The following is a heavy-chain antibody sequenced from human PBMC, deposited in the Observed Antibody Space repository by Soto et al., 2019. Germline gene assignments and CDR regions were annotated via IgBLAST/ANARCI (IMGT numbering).Heavy chain of an antibody. V-gene: IGHV3-48*01. CDR1: GFTFSTYS. CDR2: ISISSSTI. Sequence: ESGGGLVQPGGSLRLSCAASGFTFSTYSMNWVHQAPGKGLEWVSYISISSSTIYYADSVKGRFTISGDNAKNSLYLQMNSLRAEDTAVYYCAREGDSSGWYNWFDPWGQGTLVTVSS. CDR3: AREGDSSGWYNWFDP. J-gene: IGHJ5*02. D-gene: IGHD3-22*01.